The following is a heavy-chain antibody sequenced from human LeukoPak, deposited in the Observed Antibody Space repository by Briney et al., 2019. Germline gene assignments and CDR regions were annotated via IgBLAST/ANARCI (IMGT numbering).Heavy chain of an antibody. CDR3: ARDLGEIEMAAIFFDY. D-gene: IGHD5-24*01. CDR2: ISAYNGKI. V-gene: IGHV1-18*01. J-gene: IGHJ4*02. CDR1: GYSFTSFG. Sequence: ASVTVSCKASGYSFTSFGVSWVRQAPGQGLEWMGWISAYNGKIKYAQNLQGRVTLTQDTSTSTAYMELRSLRSDDTAMYYCARDLGEIEMAAIFFDYWGQGTLVTVSS.